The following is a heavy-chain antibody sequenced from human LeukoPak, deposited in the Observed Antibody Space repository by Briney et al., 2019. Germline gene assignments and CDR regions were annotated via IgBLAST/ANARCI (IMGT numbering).Heavy chain of an antibody. J-gene: IGHJ4*02. CDR1: GGSISSYY. CDR2: IYYSGST. D-gene: IGHD3-22*01. CDR3: ARGALGYDSSGYPDY. V-gene: IGHV4-59*12. Sequence: PSETLSLTCTVSGGSISSYYWSWIRQPPGKGLEWFGYIYYSGSTYYNPSLKSRVTISVDRSKNQFSLKLSSVTAADTAVYYCARGALGYDSSGYPDYWGQGTLVTVSS.